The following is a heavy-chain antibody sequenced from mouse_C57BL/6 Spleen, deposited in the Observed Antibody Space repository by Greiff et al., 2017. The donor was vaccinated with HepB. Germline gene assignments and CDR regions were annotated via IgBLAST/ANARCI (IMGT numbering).Heavy chain of an antibody. CDR2: IHPNSGST. Sequence: QVQLQQPGAELVKPGASVKLSCKASGYTFTSYWMHWVKQRPGQGLEWIGMIHPNSGSTNYNEKFKSKATLTVDKSSSTAYMQLSSLTSEDSAVYYCARELGRVYYYAMDYWGQGTSVTVSS. D-gene: IGHD4-1*01. CDR3: ARELGRVYYYAMDY. CDR1: GYTFTSYW. V-gene: IGHV1-64*01. J-gene: IGHJ4*01.